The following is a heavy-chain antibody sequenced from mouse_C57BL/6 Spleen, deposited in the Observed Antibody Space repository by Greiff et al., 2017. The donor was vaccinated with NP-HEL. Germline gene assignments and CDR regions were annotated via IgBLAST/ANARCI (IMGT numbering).Heavy chain of an antibody. J-gene: IGHJ2*01. CDR3: ARDRSQLKGYFDY. CDR2: ISDGGSYT. Sequence: LVESGGGLVKPGGSLKLSCAASGFTFSSYAMSWVRQTPEKRLEWVATISDGGSYTYYPDNVKGRFTISRDNAKNNLYLQMSHLKSEDTAMYYCARDRSQLKGYFDYWGQGTTLTVSS. V-gene: IGHV5-4*01. D-gene: IGHD2-14*01. CDR1: GFTFSSYA.